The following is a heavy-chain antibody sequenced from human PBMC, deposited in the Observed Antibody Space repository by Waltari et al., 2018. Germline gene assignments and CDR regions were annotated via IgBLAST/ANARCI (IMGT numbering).Heavy chain of an antibody. V-gene: IGHV3-74*01. J-gene: IGHJ4*02. D-gene: IGHD6-13*01. CDR2: IKTDGSTT. Sequence: EVQLVESGGGLVQPGGSLRLYCAASGFIFSNYWMHWLRQAPGKGPVWVSQIKTDGSTTRYPDSVEGRFTISRDSARNMLYLQMNSLRAEDTALYYCAAYSGSWYWGQGTLVTVSS. CDR3: AAYSGSWY. CDR1: GFIFSNYW.